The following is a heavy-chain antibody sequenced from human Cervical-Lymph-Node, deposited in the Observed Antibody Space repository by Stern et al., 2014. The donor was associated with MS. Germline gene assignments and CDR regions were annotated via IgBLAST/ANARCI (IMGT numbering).Heavy chain of an antibody. J-gene: IGHJ6*02. CDR1: GFTFKRYW. V-gene: IGHV3-74*01. CDR3: ARETDYSKNYDV. CDR2: INSDGSYT. Sequence: QLVESGGGLFQPGGSLRLSCAASGFTFKRYWMHWVRQAPGKGLVWVSRINSDGSYTTYADSVKGRFTISRDNAKNTLYVQMNSLRGEDTAVYYCARETDYSKNYDVWGQGTTVTVSS. D-gene: IGHD4-11*01.